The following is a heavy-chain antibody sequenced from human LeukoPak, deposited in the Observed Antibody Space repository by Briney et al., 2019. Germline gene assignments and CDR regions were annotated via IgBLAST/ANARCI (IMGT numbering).Heavy chain of an antibody. D-gene: IGHD2-2*01. CDR1: GFSFSAYW. V-gene: IGHV3-7*01. CDR3: AREDTENCSSTSCYYYYNMDV. J-gene: IGHJ6*03. Sequence: GGSLRLSCAASGFSFSAYWMTWVRQAPGTGLEWVANINPAGSETYYVDPVKGRFTISRDNAKNSLYLQMNSLRAEDTAVYYCAREDTENCSSTSCYYYYNMDVWGKGTTVTVSS. CDR2: INPAGSET.